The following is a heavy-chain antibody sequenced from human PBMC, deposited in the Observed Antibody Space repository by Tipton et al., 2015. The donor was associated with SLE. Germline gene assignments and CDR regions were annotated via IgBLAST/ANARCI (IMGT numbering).Heavy chain of an antibody. CDR1: GGSISSYF. J-gene: IGHJ4*02. CDR2: IYYSGST. CDR3: GRDAAGETGGIDY. Sequence: TLSLTCTVSGGSISSYFWSWIRQPPGKGLEWIGYIYYSGSTNYNPSLKSRVTISVDTSKHQFSLKMSSVTAADTAVYYCGRDAAGETGGIDYWGQGTLVTVSS. D-gene: IGHD7-27*01. V-gene: IGHV4-59*12.